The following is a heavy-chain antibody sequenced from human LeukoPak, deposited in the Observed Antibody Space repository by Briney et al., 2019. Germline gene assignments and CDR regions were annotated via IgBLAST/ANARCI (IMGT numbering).Heavy chain of an antibody. CDR3: ARGTHIAVAGTGGAFDI. J-gene: IGHJ3*02. Sequence: ASVKVSCKASGYTFTSYDINWVRQATGQGLEWMGWMNPNSGNTGYAQKFQGRVTMTRNTSISTAYMELSSLRSEDTAVYYCARGTHIAVAGTGGAFDIWGQGTMVTVSS. D-gene: IGHD6-19*01. CDR1: GYTFTSYD. V-gene: IGHV1-8*01. CDR2: MNPNSGNT.